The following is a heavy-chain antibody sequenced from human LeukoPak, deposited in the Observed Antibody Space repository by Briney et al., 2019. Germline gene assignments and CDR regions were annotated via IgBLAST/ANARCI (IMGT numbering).Heavy chain of an antibody. V-gene: IGHV3-23*01. Sequence: GGSVRLSCAASGFIFSSYAMSWVRQAPGKGLEWVSAISGSGGSTYYADSVKGRLTISRDNSKKTLYLQMNSLRAEDTAVYYCAKDRLRGPAGKGYNWFDPWGQGTLVTVSS. CDR3: AKDRLRGPAGKGYNWFDP. CDR2: ISGSGGST. J-gene: IGHJ5*02. CDR1: GFIFSSYA. D-gene: IGHD1-1*01.